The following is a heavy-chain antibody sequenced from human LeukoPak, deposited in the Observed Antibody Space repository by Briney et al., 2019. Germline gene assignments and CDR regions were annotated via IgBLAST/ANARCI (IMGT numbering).Heavy chain of an antibody. Sequence: GGTLRLFCAASGFTFSSYEMNWVRQAPGKGLEWVSYISSSGSTIYYADSVKGRFNISRDNAKNSLYLQMNSLRAEDTAVYYCARGWFGEPCFDYWGQGTLVTVSS. CDR1: GFTFSSYE. CDR2: ISSSGSTI. CDR3: ARGWFGEPCFDY. V-gene: IGHV3-48*03. D-gene: IGHD3-10*01. J-gene: IGHJ4*02.